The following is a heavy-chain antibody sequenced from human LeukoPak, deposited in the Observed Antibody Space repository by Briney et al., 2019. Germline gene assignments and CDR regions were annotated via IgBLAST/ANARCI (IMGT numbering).Heavy chain of an antibody. J-gene: IGHJ5*02. Sequence: ASVKVSCKTSGYSFTDYNMNWGLRALEQGLEGMGWSNPNSGGTSSAQKFQGRVTMTRDTSITTVYMEVSWLTSDDTAIYYCARADRLDGGPYLIGPWGQGTLVTVSS. CDR2: SNPNSGGT. CDR3: ARADRLDGGPYLIGP. D-gene: IGHD2-21*01. CDR1: GYSFTDYN. V-gene: IGHV1-2*02.